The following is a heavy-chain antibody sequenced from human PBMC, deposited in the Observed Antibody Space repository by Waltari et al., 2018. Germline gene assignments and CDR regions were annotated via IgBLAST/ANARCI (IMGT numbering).Heavy chain of an antibody. CDR3: APLMITFGGVDY. V-gene: IGHV1-69-2*01. D-gene: IGHD3-16*01. CDR1: GYTFTDYY. Sequence: EVQLVQSGAEVKKPGATVKLSCKASGYTFTDYYMHWVQQAPGKGLEWMGRVDPEDGETIYAEKFQGRVTITADTSTDTAYMELSSLRSEDTAVFYCAPLMITFGGVDYWGQGTLVTVSS. J-gene: IGHJ4*02. CDR2: VDPEDGET.